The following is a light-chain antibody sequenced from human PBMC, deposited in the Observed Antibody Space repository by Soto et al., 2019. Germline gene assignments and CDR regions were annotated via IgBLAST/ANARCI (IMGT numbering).Light chain of an antibody. V-gene: IGLV2-14*01. CDR3: SSYRNSSALGV. Sequence: QSALTQPASVSGSPGQSITISCTGTSSDVGTYNYVSWYQHHPGKAPKLLIYEVNNRPSGVSHRFTGSKSGNTASLTISGLQAEDEADYYCSSYRNSSALGVFGGGTKLTVL. CDR1: SSDVGTYNY. J-gene: IGLJ3*02. CDR2: EVN.